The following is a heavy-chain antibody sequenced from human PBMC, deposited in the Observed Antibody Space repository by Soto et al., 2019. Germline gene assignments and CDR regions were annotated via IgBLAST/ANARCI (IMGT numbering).Heavy chain of an antibody. CDR3: AKEHWGSFDS. Sequence: SETLSLTCTVSGFSITSYYWNWIRQPPGRGLEWIGHISYSGTTNYNPSLRSRVTVSSDTSKNQFYLNLTSVAAADTAVYYCAKEHWGSFDSWGQGALVTVSS. V-gene: IGHV4-59*01. J-gene: IGHJ4*02. D-gene: IGHD7-27*01. CDR1: GFSITSYY. CDR2: ISYSGTT.